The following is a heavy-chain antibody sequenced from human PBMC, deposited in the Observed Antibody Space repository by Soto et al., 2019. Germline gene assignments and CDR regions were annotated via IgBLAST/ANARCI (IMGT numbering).Heavy chain of an antibody. V-gene: IGHV3-15*01. D-gene: IGHD4-17*01. CDR2: IKSRTDGGTT. Sequence: EVQLVESGGGLLKTGESLRLSCATSGFTFSNAWMSWVRQAPGKGLEWVGRIKSRTDGGTTDYAAPVKGRFTISRDDSKNTLYLQMNGLKTEDTAVYYCTTFGLRWGFDYWGQGTLVTVSS. CDR3: TTFGLRWGFDY. CDR1: GFTFSNAW. J-gene: IGHJ4*02.